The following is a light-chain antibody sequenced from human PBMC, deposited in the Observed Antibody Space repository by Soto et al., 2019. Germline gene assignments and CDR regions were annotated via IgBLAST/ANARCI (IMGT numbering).Light chain of an antibody. CDR3: QSYDSSLSGWV. CDR1: SSIIGAGYD. J-gene: IGLJ3*02. CDR2: GNT. V-gene: IGLV1-40*01. Sequence: QPVLTQPPSVSGAPGQRVTISCTGSSSIIGAGYDVHWYQQLPGTAPKLLIYGNTNRPSGVPDRFSGSKSGTSASLAITGLQAEDEADYYCQSYDSSLSGWVFGGGTKVTVL.